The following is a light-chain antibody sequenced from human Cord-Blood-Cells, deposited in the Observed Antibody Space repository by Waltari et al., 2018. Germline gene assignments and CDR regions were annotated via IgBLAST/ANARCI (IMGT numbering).Light chain of an antibody. V-gene: IGLV2-8*01. CDR1: SSDVGGYNY. CDR3: SSYAGSNNWV. CDR2: EVS. J-gene: IGLJ3*02. Sequence: QSALTQPPSASASPGQSVTISCTGTSSDVGGYNYVSWYHQHPGKAPKLMIYEVSKRPSGVPDRFSGSKSGNTASLTVSGLQAEDEADYYCSSYAGSNNWVFGGGTKLTVL.